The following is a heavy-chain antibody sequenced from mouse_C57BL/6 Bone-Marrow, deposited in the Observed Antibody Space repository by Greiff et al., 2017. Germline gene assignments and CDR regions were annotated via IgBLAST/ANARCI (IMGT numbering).Heavy chain of an antibody. Sequence: VQLQQSGPVLVKPGASVKMSCKASGYTFTDYYMNWVKQSHGKSLEWIGVINPYNGGTSYNQKFKGKATLTVDKSSSTAYMELNSLTSEDSAVYYCAKEDGTWFAYWGQGTLVTVSA. J-gene: IGHJ3*01. D-gene: IGHD2-3*01. V-gene: IGHV1-19*01. CDR2: INPYNGGT. CDR3: AKEDGTWFAY. CDR1: GYTFTDYY.